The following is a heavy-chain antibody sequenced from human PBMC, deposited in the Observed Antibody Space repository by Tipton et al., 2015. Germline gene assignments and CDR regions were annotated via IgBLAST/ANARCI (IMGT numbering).Heavy chain of an antibody. CDR1: GGSISSSSYY. J-gene: IGHJ4*02. CDR3: ARDSLAADGSGLDY. D-gene: IGHD6-13*01. V-gene: IGHV4-39*07. Sequence: GLVKPSETLSLTCTVSGGSISSSSYYWGWIRQPPGKGLEWIGSIYYSGSTYYNPSLKSRVTISVDMSKNQFSLKLSSVTAADTAVYYCARDSLAADGSGLDYWGQGTLVTVSS. CDR2: IYYSGST.